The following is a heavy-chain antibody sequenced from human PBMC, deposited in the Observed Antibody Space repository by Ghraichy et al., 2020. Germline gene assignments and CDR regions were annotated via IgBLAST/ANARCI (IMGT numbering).Heavy chain of an antibody. J-gene: IGHJ6*02. CDR1: GFTFSSYS. D-gene: IGHD4-23*01. Sequence: GESLKISCVGSGFTFSSYSMNWVRQSPGKGLEWVSYITSSSRTIFYADSVKGRFTISRDNAQNSLYLQMSSLRDEDTAIYYCARGSRVVRFYYYDGMDVWGQGTTVTVSS. CDR3: ARGSRVVRFYYYDGMDV. CDR2: ITSSSRTI. V-gene: IGHV3-48*02.